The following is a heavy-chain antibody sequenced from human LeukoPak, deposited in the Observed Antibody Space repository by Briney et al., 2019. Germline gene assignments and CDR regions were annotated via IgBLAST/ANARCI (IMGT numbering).Heavy chain of an antibody. Sequence: PSETLSLTCTVSGGSIRSYYWSWIRQPPGKGLEWTGYIYTTGSTNYNPSLKSRVTISVDTSKNQFSLKLSSVTAADTAVYYCARRWAGLFDPWGQGTLVTVSS. J-gene: IGHJ5*02. CDR2: IYTTGST. V-gene: IGHV4-4*09. CDR3: ARRWAGLFDP. CDR1: GGSIRSYY. D-gene: IGHD5-24*01.